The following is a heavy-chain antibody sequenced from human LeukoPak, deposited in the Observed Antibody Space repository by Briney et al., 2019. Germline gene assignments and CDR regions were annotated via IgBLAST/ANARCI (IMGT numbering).Heavy chain of an antibody. CDR3: ARGGVVVLGVMDI. V-gene: IGHV1-2*02. D-gene: IGHD2-21*01. CDR1: GYTFTGYS. J-gene: IGHJ3*02. CDR2: INPSSGGT. Sequence: GASVKVSCKASGYTFTGYSMHWVRQAPGQGLEWMGWINPSSGGTNYAQKFQDRVTMTRDTSINTAYMELRRLRFDDTAVYYCARGGVVVLGVMDIWGQGTVVTVSS.